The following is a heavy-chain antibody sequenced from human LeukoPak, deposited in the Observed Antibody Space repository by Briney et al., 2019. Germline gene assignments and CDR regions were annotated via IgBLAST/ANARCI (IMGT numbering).Heavy chain of an antibody. D-gene: IGHD4-17*01. CDR1: GFTFSSDA. J-gene: IGHJ4*02. Sequence: GRSLRLSRAASGFTFSSDAIHRVPQAPGKGLEWVAVIWSDTTNKYYADSVKGRFTISRDNSKNTLYLQMSSLRAEDTAMYYCARDRLTTVTTFHFDYWGQGTLVTVSS. CDR2: IWSDTTNK. CDR3: ARDRLTTVTTFHFDY. V-gene: IGHV3-33*01.